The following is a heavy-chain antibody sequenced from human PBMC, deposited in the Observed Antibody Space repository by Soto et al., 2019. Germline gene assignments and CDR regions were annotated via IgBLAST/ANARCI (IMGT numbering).Heavy chain of an antibody. D-gene: IGHD1-26*01. CDR3: IKGGYDLQDSGTYGTFDD. CDR2: INADGTTT. CDR1: GFTFNKYW. V-gene: IGHV3-74*03. J-gene: IGHJ4*02. Sequence: EVQLAESGGGSVQTGGSLRLSCAASGFTFNKYWMHWVRQVPGKSFVWVSRINADGTTTTYADSVRGRFTISRDDTKKTLFLQMNTLRAEDTAVYFCIKGGYDLQDSGTYGTFDDWGRGPLVTVSS.